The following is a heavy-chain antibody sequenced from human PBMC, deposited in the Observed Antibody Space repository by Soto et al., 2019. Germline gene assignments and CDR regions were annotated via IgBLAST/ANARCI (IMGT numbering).Heavy chain of an antibody. V-gene: IGHV4-59*01. D-gene: IGHD2-2*01. J-gene: IGHJ5*02. CDR1: GGSISSYY. CDR2: IYYSGST. CDR3: ARERHYCSSTSCYYSWFDP. Sequence: SETLSLTCTVSGGSISSYYWSWIRQPPGKGLEWIGHIYYSGSTNYNPYLKSRVTISVDTSKNQFSLKLSSVTAADTDVYYCARERHYCSSTSCYYSWFDPWGQGTMVTVSS.